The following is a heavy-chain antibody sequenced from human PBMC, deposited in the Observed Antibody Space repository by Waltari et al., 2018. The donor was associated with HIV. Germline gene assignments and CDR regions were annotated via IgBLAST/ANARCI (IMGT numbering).Heavy chain of an antibody. CDR1: GFKFDLFS. Sequence: DVQLVESGGGLVKPGQSLRLSCIASGFKFDLFSMTWVRQAPGGGLGWVASISKSGYEVYYSDSLKGRGTVSRDNAKESLLLQVSSLAADDTGLYFCVRDRTSETTGDFDSWGRGVPVIVSS. D-gene: IGHD1-1*01. J-gene: IGHJ4*02. CDR2: ISKSGYEV. V-gene: IGHV3-21*02. CDR3: VRDRTSETTGDFDS.